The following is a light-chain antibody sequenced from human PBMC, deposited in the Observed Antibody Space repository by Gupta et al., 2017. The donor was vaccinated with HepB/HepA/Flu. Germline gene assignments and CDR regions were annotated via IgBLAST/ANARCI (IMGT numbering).Light chain of an antibody. V-gene: IGKV2-28*01. CDR3: MQALQTPWT. CDR1: QSLLHSNAYNY. J-gene: IGKJ1*01. Sequence: DIVLTDSVLSLPVTPGEPASISCRSSQSLLHSNAYNYLDWYLQKPGQSPQLLIYLGSNRASGVPDRFSGSGSGTDFTLKISRVEAEDVGVYYCMQALQTPWTFGQGTKVEI. CDR2: LGS.